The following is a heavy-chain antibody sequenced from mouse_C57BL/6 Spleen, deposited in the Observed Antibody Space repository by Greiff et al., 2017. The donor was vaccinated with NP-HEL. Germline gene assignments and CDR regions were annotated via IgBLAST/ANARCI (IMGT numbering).Heavy chain of an antibody. Sequence: EVQGVESGGGLVKPGGSLKLSCAASGFTFSDYGMHWVRQAPEKGLEWVAYISSGSSTIYYADTVKGRFTISRDNAKNTLFLQMTSLRSEDTAMYYCARGHPYAMDYWGQGTSVTVSS. CDR1: GFTFSDYG. CDR3: ARGHPYAMDY. D-gene: IGHD3-1*01. CDR2: ISSGSSTI. V-gene: IGHV5-17*01. J-gene: IGHJ4*01.